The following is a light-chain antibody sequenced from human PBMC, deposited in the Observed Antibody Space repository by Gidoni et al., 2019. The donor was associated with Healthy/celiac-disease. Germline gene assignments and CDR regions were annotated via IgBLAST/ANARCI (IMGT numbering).Light chain of an antibody. CDR2: SND. CDR1: SSNIGGNI. V-gene: IGLV1-44*01. CDR3: AAWDASLTGWV. Sequence: QSVLTQPPSTSGTPGQRVTISCSGSSSNIGGNIVNWYKQLPGTAPSLLMYSNDQRPSGVPDRFSGSKSGTSASLAISGLQSEDEADYYCAAWDASLTGWVFGGGTKLTVL. J-gene: IGLJ3*02.